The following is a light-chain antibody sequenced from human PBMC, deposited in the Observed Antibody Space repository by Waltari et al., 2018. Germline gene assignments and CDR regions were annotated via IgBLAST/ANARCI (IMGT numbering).Light chain of an antibody. CDR1: QHILYSSNNQHY. J-gene: IGKJ1*01. CDR3: QQHYSTPRT. CDR2: WAS. V-gene: IGKV4-1*01. Sequence: DIVMTHSPEALAVALGGRAHINWQSSQHILYSSNNQHYLAWYQLKPGQAPNLLFYWASTRESGVPDRFSGSGSGTKFTLTINSLQAEDVSVYYCQQHYSTPRTFGQGTKVEIK.